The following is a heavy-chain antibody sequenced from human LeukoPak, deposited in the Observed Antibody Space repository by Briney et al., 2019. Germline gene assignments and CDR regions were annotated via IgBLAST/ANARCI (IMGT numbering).Heavy chain of an antibody. Sequence: SETLSLTCTVSGGSISSYYWSWIRQPPGKGLEWVGHVFYNGSTNYNPTLKSRVTISRDTSSIRFSLRLSSVTAADTATYYCARSPYYYGSGSYSLNFDYWGQGTLVTVSS. V-gene: IGHV4-59*01. D-gene: IGHD3-10*01. J-gene: IGHJ4*02. CDR3: ARSPYYYGSGSYSLNFDY. CDR2: VFYNGST. CDR1: GGSISSYY.